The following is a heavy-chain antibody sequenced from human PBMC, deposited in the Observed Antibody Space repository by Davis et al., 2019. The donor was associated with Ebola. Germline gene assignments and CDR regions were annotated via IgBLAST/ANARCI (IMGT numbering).Heavy chain of an antibody. D-gene: IGHD6-19*01. CDR3: ANLNSSGWYFDL. J-gene: IGHJ2*01. V-gene: IGHV4-39*01. Sequence: SETLSLTCAVYGGSFSGYYWGWIRQPPGKGLEWIGSIYYSGSTYYNPSLKSRVTISVDTSKNQFSLKLSSVTAADTAVYYCANLNSSGWYFDLWGRGTLVTVSS. CDR1: GGSFSGYY. CDR2: IYYSGST.